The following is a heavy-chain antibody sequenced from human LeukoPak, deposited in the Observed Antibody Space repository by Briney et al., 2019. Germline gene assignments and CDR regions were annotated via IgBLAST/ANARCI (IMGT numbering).Heavy chain of an antibody. Sequence: RAASVKVSCKASGGTFSSYAISWVRQAPGQGLEWMGGIIPIFGTANYAQKFQGRVTITADESTSTAYMELSSLRSEDTAVYYCARSGGNPTDYWGQGTLVTVSS. J-gene: IGHJ4*02. D-gene: IGHD4-23*01. V-gene: IGHV1-69*13. CDR1: GGTFSSYA. CDR3: ARSGGNPTDY. CDR2: IIPIFGTA.